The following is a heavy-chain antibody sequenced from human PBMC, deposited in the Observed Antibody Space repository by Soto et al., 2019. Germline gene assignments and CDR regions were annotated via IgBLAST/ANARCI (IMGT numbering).Heavy chain of an antibody. CDR3: AITYCRDNSCPRDFDF. CDR2: FIPILDMA. J-gene: IGHJ4*02. V-gene: IGHV1-69*02. Sequence: QVQVVQSGAEVKKPESSVKVSCKPSGGTFNTYTVNWVRLAPGHGLEWMGRFIPILDMANYAQTFQDRVTITADRSASTAYMELNSLTYDDTAVYYCAITYCRDNSCPRDFDFWGPGTRVTVSS. CDR1: GGTFNTYT. D-gene: IGHD2-21*01.